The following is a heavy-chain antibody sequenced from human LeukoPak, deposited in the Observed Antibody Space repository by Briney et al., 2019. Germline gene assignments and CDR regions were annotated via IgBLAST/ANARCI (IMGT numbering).Heavy chain of an antibody. CDR1: GYTFTCYY. CDR2: INPSGGST. J-gene: IGHJ5*02. Sequence: ASVKVSCKASGYTFTCYYMHWVRQAPGQGLEWMGIINPSGGSTSYAQKFQGRVTMTRDTSTSTVYMELSSLRSEDTAVYYCARAISQLPPYNWFDPWGQGTLVTVSS. V-gene: IGHV1-46*03. CDR3: ARAISQLPPYNWFDP. D-gene: IGHD2-2*01.